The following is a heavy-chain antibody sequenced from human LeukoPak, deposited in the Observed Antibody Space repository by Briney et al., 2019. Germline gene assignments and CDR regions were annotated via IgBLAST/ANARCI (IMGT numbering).Heavy chain of an antibody. Sequence: SETLSLTCTVSVGSISSSTYYWGWIRQPPGKGLEWIGNIYNSGNTYYSPSLKSRVTISVDPSKNQFSLKLSSVTAADTAVYYCASGTGTTSLFDYWGQGTLVTVSS. V-gene: IGHV4-39*07. D-gene: IGHD1-1*01. CDR1: VGSISSSTYY. J-gene: IGHJ4*02. CDR3: ASGTGTTSLFDY. CDR2: IYNSGNT.